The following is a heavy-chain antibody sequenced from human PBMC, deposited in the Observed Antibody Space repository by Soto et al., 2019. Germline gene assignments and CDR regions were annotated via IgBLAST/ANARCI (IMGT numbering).Heavy chain of an antibody. Sequence: EVQLVESGGGLVQTGGSLSLPCAAYGSPFKDSWVHWVRQAPGKGVVWVSRINGEGTTTIYADTVKGRLAISRDNAQNTLYLQMNSLRAADTAVYYCARGLYHKYGQDYWGKGTLVTVSS. CDR1: GSPFKDSW. CDR3: ARGLYHKYGQDY. V-gene: IGHV3-74*01. J-gene: IGHJ4*02. D-gene: IGHD4-17*01. CDR2: INGEGTTT.